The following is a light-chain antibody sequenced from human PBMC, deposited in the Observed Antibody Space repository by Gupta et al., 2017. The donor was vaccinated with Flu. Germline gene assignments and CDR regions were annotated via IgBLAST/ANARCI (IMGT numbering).Light chain of an antibody. CDR3: QHRSDWPLT. CDR1: QRFSSY. V-gene: IGKV3-11*01. J-gene: IGKJ4*01. CDR2: GAS. Sequence: DIVLTESPATRSFSPGERATLACRASQRFSSYLAWYQQKPGQAPRLVIYGASNRATGIPARFSGSGSGTDFTLTISSLEPEDFATYYCQHRSDWPLTFGGGTTVEIK.